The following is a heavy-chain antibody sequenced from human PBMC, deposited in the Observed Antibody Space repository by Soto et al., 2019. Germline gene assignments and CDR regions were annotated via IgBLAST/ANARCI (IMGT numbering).Heavy chain of an antibody. V-gene: IGHV3-23*01. J-gene: IGHJ4*02. CDR1: GLTFTDSA. CDR3: VKGVYSSGSDFFDY. D-gene: IGHD5-18*01. CDR2: ISGSGGKS. Sequence: GGSLRLSCAASGLTFTDSAMSWVRQAPGKGLEWVSTISGSGGKSFYADSVKGRFTISRDSSKSTLYLQVNSLRDDDTAVYYCVKGVYSSGSDFFDYWGQGTPVTVSS.